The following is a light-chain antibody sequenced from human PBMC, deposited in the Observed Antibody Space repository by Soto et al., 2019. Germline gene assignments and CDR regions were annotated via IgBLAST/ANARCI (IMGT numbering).Light chain of an antibody. CDR2: DAS. V-gene: IGKV1-5*01. J-gene: IGKJ1*01. CDR1: QSISTW. CDR3: QQYTSWT. Sequence: DIQMTQSPSTLSASVGDRVTITCRASQSISTWLAWYQQKPGRAPTLLIYDASGLKTGVPSRFSGSGSGTEFTLTISSLQPDDLATYYCQQYTSWTFGHGTKVEIK.